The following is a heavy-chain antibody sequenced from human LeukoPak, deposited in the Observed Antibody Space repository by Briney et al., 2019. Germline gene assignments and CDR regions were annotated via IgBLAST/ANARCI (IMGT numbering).Heavy chain of an antibody. CDR1: GFTFSDYY. CDR3: ARDQEYDYYYYYMDV. J-gene: IGHJ6*03. V-gene: IGHV3-11*04. Sequence: GGSLRLSCAASGFTFSDYYMSWIRQAPGMGLEWVSYISSSGSTIYYADSVKGRFTISRDNAKNSLYLQMNSLRAEDTAVYYCARDQEYDYYYYYMDVWGKGTTVTVSS. CDR2: ISSSGSTI. D-gene: IGHD2/OR15-2a*01.